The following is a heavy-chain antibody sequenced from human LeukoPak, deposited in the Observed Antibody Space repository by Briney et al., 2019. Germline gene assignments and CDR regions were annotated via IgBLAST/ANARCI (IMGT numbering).Heavy chain of an antibody. CDR1: GGSISSYY. Sequence: PSETLSLTCTVSGGSISSYYWDWIRQPPGKGLEWIGSIYYGGSTYYNPSLESRVTISVDTSKNQFSLKLSSVTAADTAMYYCARVTGYMIEDYFDYWGQGTLVTVSS. D-gene: IGHD3-22*01. J-gene: IGHJ4*02. CDR2: IYYGGST. V-gene: IGHV4-59*12. CDR3: ARVTGYMIEDYFDY.